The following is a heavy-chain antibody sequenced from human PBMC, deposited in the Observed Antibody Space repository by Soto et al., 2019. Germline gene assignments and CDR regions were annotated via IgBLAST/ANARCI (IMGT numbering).Heavy chain of an antibody. Sequence: PSETLSLTCTVSGGSISSSSYYWGWIRQPPGKGLEWIGSIYYSGSTYYNPSLKSRVTISVDTSKNQFSLKLSSVTAADTAVYYCAMLSPRDYWGQGTLVTVSS. V-gene: IGHV4-39*01. CDR3: AMLSPRDY. D-gene: IGHD3-16*01. J-gene: IGHJ4*02. CDR1: GGSISSSSYY. CDR2: IYYSGST.